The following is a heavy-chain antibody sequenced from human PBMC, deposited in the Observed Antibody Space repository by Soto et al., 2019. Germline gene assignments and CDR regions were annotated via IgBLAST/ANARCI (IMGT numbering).Heavy chain of an antibody. CDR3: ASVIGCDSEYYFDY. J-gene: IGHJ4*02. CDR1: GVSISSGGYY. CDR2: IYYSGRT. D-gene: IGHD2-21*02. V-gene: IGHV4-31*03. Sequence: QVQLQESGPGLVKPSQTLSLTCTVSGVSISSGGYYWGWIRQHPGKGLEWIGNIYYSGRTYYNPSLKSRVIMSVDTSKHHFSLKLSSVTAADTAMYYCASVIGCDSEYYFDYWGQGPLVTVSS.